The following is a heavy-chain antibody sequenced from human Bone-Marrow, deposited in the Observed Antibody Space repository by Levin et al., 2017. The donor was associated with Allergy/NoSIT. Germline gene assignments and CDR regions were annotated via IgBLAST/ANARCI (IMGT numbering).Heavy chain of an antibody. D-gene: IGHD3-3*01. CDR3: ARERDFWSGSMSYYYYGMDV. V-gene: IGHV1-8*01. Sequence: ASVKVSCKASGYTFTSYDINWVRQATGQGLEWMGWMNPNSGNTGYAQKFQGRVTMTRNTSISTAYMELSSLRSEDTAVYYCARERDFWSGSMSYYYYGMDVWGQGTTVTVSS. J-gene: IGHJ6*02. CDR2: MNPNSGNT. CDR1: GYTFTSYD.